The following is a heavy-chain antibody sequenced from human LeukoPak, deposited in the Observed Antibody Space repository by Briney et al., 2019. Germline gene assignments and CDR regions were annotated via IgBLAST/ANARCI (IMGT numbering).Heavy chain of an antibody. V-gene: IGHV4-4*07. D-gene: IGHD3-22*01. Sequence: PSETLSLTCTVSGYSISSYYWSWIRQPAGKGLEWIGRIYTSGSTNYNPSLKSRVTMSVDTSKNQFSLKLSSVTAADTAVYYCARDSAPYYYDSSGLGYWGQGTLVTVSS. CDR2: IYTSGST. CDR3: ARDSAPYYYDSSGLGY. J-gene: IGHJ4*02. CDR1: GYSISSYY.